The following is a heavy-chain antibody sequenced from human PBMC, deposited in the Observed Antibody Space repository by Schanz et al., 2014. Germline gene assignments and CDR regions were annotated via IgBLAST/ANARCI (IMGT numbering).Heavy chain of an antibody. V-gene: IGHV3-23*04. CDR3: AKIERNED. Sequence: EVQLVESGGGLVQPGGSLRLSCVASGFSFTTYVMSWVRQAPGKGLEWVSTIGTSGGTNYAESVKGRFTISRDNSKNTLYLQMNSLRAEDTAVYFCAKIERNEDWGQGTLVTVSS. J-gene: IGHJ4*02. CDR1: GFSFTTYV. D-gene: IGHD1-1*01. CDR2: IGTSGGT.